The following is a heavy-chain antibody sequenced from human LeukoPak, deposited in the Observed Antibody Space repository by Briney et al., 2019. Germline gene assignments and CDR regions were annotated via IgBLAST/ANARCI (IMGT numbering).Heavy chain of an antibody. V-gene: IGHV3-30*02. CDR2: IQYDGSSK. CDR3: AREVSAQAIHGFDP. D-gene: IGHD2-21*01. CDR1: GLTFSRNG. J-gene: IGHJ5*02. Sequence: SGGSLRLSCAASGLTFSRNGMHWVRQAPGKGLEWLAFIQYDGSSKYYADSVKGRFTVSRDNSKNTLWLQMNILRVEDTAVYYCAREVSAQAIHGFDPWGQGTLVTVSS.